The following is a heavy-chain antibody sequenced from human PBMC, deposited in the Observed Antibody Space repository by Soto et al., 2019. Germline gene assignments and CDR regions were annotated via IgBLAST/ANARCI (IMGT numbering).Heavy chain of an antibody. CDR2: INHSGST. CDR1: GGSFSGYY. D-gene: IGHD6-13*01. V-gene: IGHV4-34*01. J-gene: IGHJ2*01. Sequence: QVQLQQWGAGLLKPSETLSLTCAVYGGSFSGYYWSWIRQPPGKGLVWIGAINHSGSTNYNPSLKSRVPISVDTSKSQFYLKLSSVTAADTAVYYCARGSRYSSGWYTICNYWYFDLWGRGTLVTVCS. CDR3: ARGSRYSSGWYTICNYWYFDL.